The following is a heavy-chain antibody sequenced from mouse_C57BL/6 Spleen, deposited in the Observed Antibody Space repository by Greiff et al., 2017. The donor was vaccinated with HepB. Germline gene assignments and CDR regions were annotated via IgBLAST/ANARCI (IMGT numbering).Heavy chain of an antibody. CDR1: GYTFTSYW. CDR3: ARPYDYGSCPYYFDY. V-gene: IGHV1-69*01. D-gene: IGHD1-1*01. Sequence: VQLQQPGAELVMPGASVKLSCKASGYTFTSYWMHWVKQRPGQGLEWIGEIDPSDSYTNYNQKFKGKSTLTVDKSSSTAYMQLSSLTSEDSAVYYCARPYDYGSCPYYFDYWGQGTTLTVS. CDR2: IDPSDSYT. J-gene: IGHJ2*01.